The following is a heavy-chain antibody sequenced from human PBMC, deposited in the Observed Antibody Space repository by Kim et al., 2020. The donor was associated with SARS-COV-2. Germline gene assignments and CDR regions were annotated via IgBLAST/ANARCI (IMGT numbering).Heavy chain of an antibody. CDR1: GGSFSGYY. CDR3: ATDYSSSSNYYYYYGMDV. CDR2: INHSGST. J-gene: IGHJ6*02. V-gene: IGHV4-34*01. Sequence: SETLSLTCAVYGGSFSGYYWSWIRQPPGKGLEWIGEINHSGSTNYNPSLKSRVTISVDTSKNQFSLKLSSVTAADTAVYYCATDYSSSSNYYYYYGMDVWGQGTTVTVSS. D-gene: IGHD6-6*01.